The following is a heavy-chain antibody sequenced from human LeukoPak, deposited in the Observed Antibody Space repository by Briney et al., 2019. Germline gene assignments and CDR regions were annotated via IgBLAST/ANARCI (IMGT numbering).Heavy chain of an antibody. J-gene: IGHJ4*02. D-gene: IGHD6-13*01. CDR3: ARAAFSSSWQYYFDY. CDR2: IYFSGST. V-gene: IGHV4-39*07. Sequence: PSETLSLTYTVSGGSISSSDYYWGWLRQPPGKGREWIGSIYFSGSTYYNPSLKSRVTISVDTSKNQFSLKLSSVTAADTAVYYCARAAFSSSWQYYFDYWGQGNLVSVSS. CDR1: GGSISSSDYY.